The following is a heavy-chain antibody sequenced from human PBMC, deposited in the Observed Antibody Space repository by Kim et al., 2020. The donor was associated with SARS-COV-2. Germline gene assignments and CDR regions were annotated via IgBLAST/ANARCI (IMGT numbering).Heavy chain of an antibody. J-gene: IGHJ3*01. Sequence: ASVKVSCKASGHSVTNYGFTWVRQAPGRGPEWLGWISADRSYTNYAQSVQGRVSMTTDTSTTTAYMELRGLRYDDTAVYFCARVRIDNSFDLWGQGTMVTVSS. CDR2: ISADRSYT. V-gene: IGHV1-18*01. CDR1: GHSVTNYG. CDR3: ARVRIDNSFDL.